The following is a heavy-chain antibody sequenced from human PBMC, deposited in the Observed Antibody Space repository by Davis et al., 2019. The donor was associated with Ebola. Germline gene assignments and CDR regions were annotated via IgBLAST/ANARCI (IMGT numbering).Heavy chain of an antibody. CDR3: ASGLWASDFDF. J-gene: IGHJ4*02. D-gene: IGHD3-16*01. Sequence: GESLKISCTASGFSFSDYGMSWVRQAPGKGLEWVASIKQDGSDKFYVDSVKGRFTVSRDNAKNSLYLQMNTLRAEDTAVYYCASGLWASDFDFWGQGTLVTVSS. CDR1: GFSFSDYG. V-gene: IGHV3-7*03. CDR2: IKQDGSDK.